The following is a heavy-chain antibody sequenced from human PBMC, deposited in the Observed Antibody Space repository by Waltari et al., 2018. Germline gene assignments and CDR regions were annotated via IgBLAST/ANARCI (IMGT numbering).Heavy chain of an antibody. J-gene: IGHJ5*02. CDR1: VFTFSATR. D-gene: IGHD3-10*01. V-gene: IGHV3-74*01. Sequence: EVQLLEAGGDLVQPGGSLRLSWAASVFTFSATRVNWVRQVPGQGMVWVSRINGDGYGITYSDSVQGRFTISRDNTKNSLYLQMDNLRAEDSGLYYCTRDLYGSGGDWFDPWGQETLVTVSS. CDR3: TRDLYGSGGDWFDP. CDR2: INGDGYGI.